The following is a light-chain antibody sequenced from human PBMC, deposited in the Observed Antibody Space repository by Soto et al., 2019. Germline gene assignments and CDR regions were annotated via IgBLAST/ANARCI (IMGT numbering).Light chain of an antibody. J-gene: IGKJ3*01. CDR1: QGISNY. CDR3: QQYGSSPGLFT. V-gene: IGKV1-17*03. Sequence: DIQMTQSPSAMSASVGDRVTITCRASQGISNYLAWFQQKPGKVPKRLIYAASNLQSGVPSRFSGSGSGTEFTLTISSLQPEDFATYYCQQYGSSPGLFTFGPGTKVDIK. CDR2: AAS.